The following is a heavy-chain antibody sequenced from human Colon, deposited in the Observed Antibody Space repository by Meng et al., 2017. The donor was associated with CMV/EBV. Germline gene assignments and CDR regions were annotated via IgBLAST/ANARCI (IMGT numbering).Heavy chain of an antibody. V-gene: IGHV3-43D*03. CDR1: GFTFDDHA. D-gene: IGHD6-6*01. J-gene: IGHJ6*02. CDR2: ISWDGSSI. Sequence: GGSLRLSCAVSGFTFDDHAMHWVRQVPGKGLECVAVISWDGSSIYYEESVKGRFIISRDNKKNSLSLEMKSPRVEDTALYYCARTRGSRVYDSLDVWGQGTTVTVSS. CDR3: ARTRGSRVYDSLDV.